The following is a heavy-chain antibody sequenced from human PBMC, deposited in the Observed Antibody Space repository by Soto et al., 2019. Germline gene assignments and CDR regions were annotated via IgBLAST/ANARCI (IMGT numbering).Heavy chain of an antibody. J-gene: IGHJ2*01. Sequence: QVQLVQSGAEVKKPGSSVKVSCKASGGTFSSYAISWVRQAPGQGLEWMGGIIPIFGTANYAQKFQGRVTITADEYTSTAYLELSSLRSEDTALYYCARSIAAAGYWSFDLWGRGTLVTVSS. CDR1: GGTFSSYA. CDR2: IIPIFGTA. CDR3: ARSIAAAGYWSFDL. V-gene: IGHV1-69*01. D-gene: IGHD6-13*01.